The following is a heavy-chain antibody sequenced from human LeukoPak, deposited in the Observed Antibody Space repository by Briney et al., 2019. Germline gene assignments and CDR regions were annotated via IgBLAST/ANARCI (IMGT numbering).Heavy chain of an antibody. J-gene: IGHJ4*02. CDR3: TRVARYCSGGICYSGY. Sequence: GGSLRLSCTASGFTFGDYAMSWFRQAPGKGLEWVSYISSSGSTIYYADSVKGRFTVSRDNAKNSLYLQMNSLRAEDTAVYYCTRVARYCSGGICYSGYWGQGTLVTVSS. CDR1: GFTFGDYA. V-gene: IGHV3-11*04. CDR2: ISSSGSTI. D-gene: IGHD2-15*01.